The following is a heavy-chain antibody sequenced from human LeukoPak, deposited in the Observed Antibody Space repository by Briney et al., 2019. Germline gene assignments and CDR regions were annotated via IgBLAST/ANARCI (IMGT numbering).Heavy chain of an antibody. CDR2: IKSKTDGGTT. V-gene: IGHV3-15*07. CDR3: TTILMITFGGVIDNFDY. J-gene: IGHJ4*02. CDR1: GFTFSNAW. Sequence: GGSLRLSCAASGFTFSNAWMNWVRQAPGKGLEWVGRIKSKTDGGTTDYAAPVKGRFTISRDDSKNTLYLQMNSLKTEDTAVYYCTTILMITFGGVIDNFDYWGQGTLVTVSS. D-gene: IGHD3-16*02.